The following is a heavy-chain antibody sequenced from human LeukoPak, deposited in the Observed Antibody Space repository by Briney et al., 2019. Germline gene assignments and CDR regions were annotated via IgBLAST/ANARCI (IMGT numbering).Heavy chain of an antibody. J-gene: IGHJ4*02. CDR3: ARASSGGDYVWYFDY. CDR1: GYNFTRYY. Sequence: ASVKVSCKASGYNFTRYYMHWVRQAPGKRLEWKGIINPSGGSTSYAQKFQGRVTMTRDTSTSTVYMELSSLRSEDTAVYYCARASSGGDYVWYFDYWGQGTLVTVSS. V-gene: IGHV1-46*01. CDR2: INPSGGST. D-gene: IGHD4-17*01.